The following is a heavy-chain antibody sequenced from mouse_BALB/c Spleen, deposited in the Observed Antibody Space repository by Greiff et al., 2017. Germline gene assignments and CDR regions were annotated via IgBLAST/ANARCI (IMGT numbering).Heavy chain of an antibody. J-gene: IGHJ4*01. CDR3: ARQGTGTGAMDY. D-gene: IGHD4-1*01. CDR2: ISNGGGST. V-gene: IGHV5-12-2*01. Sequence: DVMLVESGGGLVQPGGSLKLSCAASGFTFSSYTMSWVRQTPEKRLEWVAYISNGGGSTYYPDTVKGRFTISRDNAKNTLYLQMSSLKSEDTAMYYCARQGTGTGAMDYWGQGTSVTVSS. CDR1: GFTFSSYT.